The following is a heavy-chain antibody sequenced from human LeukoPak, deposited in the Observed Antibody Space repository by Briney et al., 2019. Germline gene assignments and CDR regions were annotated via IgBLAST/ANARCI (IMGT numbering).Heavy chain of an antibody. D-gene: IGHD5-18*01. V-gene: IGHV1-18*01. CDR1: GYTFTSYG. CDR2: ISAYNGNT. J-gene: IGHJ4*02. CDR3: ARDRGGYSYGGDFDY. Sequence: ASVKVSCKASGYTFTSYGISWVRQAPGQGLEWMGWISAYNGNTNYAQKLQGRVTMTTDTSTSTAYMELSRLRSDDTAVYYCARDRGGYSYGGDFDYWGQGTLVTVSS.